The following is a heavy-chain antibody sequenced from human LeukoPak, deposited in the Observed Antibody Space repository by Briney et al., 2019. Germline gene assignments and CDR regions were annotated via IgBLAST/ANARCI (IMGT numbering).Heavy chain of an antibody. J-gene: IGHJ4*02. CDR2: IIGSGGST. CDR1: GFTFSSYA. Sequence: GASLRLSCVASGFTFSSYAMSWVRQAPGKGLEWVSGIIGSGGSTYYADSLKGRFIISRDNSKSTLYLQMNSLRAEDTAIYYCAKEPKIRGNYWVDYWGQGTMVTVSS. D-gene: IGHD1-7*01. V-gene: IGHV3-23*01. CDR3: AKEPKIRGNYWVDY.